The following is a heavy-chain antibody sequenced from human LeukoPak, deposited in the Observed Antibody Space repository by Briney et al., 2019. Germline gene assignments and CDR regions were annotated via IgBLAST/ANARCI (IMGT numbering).Heavy chain of an antibody. V-gene: IGHV1-2*02. D-gene: IGHD4-17*01. J-gene: IGHJ5*01. Sequence: GSLKLSCTASGYTFTGYYMHWVRQAPGQGLEWMGWINPNSGGTNYAQKFKGRVTMTRDTSISTAYMELSRLRSDDTAVYYCAGERGIEIGDYESNWFDSWGQGTLVIVSA. CDR3: AGERGIEIGDYESNWFDS. CDR1: GYTFTGYY. CDR2: INPNSGGT.